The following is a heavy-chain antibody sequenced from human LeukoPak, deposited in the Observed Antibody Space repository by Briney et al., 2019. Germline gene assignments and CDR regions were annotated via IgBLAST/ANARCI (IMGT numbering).Heavy chain of an antibody. CDR3: AKATIYYGSGSYYNGELDY. Sequence: PGGSLRLPCAASGFTFSGYGMHWVRQAPGKGLEWVAVISYDGSNKYYADSVKGRFTISRDNSKNTLYLQMNSLRAEDTAVYYCAKATIYYGSGSYYNGELDYWGQGTLVTVSS. V-gene: IGHV3-30*18. D-gene: IGHD3-10*01. J-gene: IGHJ4*02. CDR2: ISYDGSNK. CDR1: GFTFSGYG.